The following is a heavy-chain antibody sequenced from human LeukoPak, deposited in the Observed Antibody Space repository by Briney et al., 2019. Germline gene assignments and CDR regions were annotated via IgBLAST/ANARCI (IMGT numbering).Heavy chain of an antibody. CDR1: GFTFSSYG. CDR2: ISYDGSNK. Sequence: PGRSLRLSCAASGFTFSSYGMHWVRQAPGKGLEWVAVISYDGSNKYYADSVKGRFTISRDNSKNTLYLEMNSLRTEDTAVYYCARDDTSGYRIFDFWGQGTLVTVSS. J-gene: IGHJ4*02. CDR3: ARDDTSGYRIFDF. D-gene: IGHD3-22*01. V-gene: IGHV3-30*03.